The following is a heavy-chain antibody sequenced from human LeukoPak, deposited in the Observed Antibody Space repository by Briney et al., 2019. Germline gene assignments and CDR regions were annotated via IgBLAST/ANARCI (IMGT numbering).Heavy chain of an antibody. J-gene: IGHJ5*02. CDR3: ARDCTEGYHRHWFDT. CDR1: GYTFTSYY. D-gene: IGHD2-8*01. V-gene: IGHV1-46*01. CDR2: INPSGGST. Sequence: GASVKVSCKASGYTFTSYYMHWVRQAPGQGLEWMGIINPSGGSTSYAQKFQGRVTMTRDTSTSTVYMELSSLRSEDTAVDKCARDCTEGYHRHWFDTWGQGTLVPVYS.